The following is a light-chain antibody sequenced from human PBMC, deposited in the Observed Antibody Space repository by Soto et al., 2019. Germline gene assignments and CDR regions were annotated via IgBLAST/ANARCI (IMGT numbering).Light chain of an antibody. Sequence: QSALTQPASVSGSPGQSIAISCTGTSSDVGGHNYVSWYQQRSGEAPKVIIYEVTHRPSGVSDRFSGSKSGNVASLTISGLQADDEADYHCSSFTSSNTRVFGSGTKVTVL. CDR2: EVT. CDR1: SSDVGGHNY. V-gene: IGLV2-14*03. CDR3: SSFTSSNTRV. J-gene: IGLJ1*01.